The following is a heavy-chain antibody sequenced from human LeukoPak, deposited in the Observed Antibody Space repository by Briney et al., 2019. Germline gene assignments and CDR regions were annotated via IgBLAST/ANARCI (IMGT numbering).Heavy chain of an antibody. CDR1: GGTFSSYA. V-gene: IGHV1-69*04. CDR3: ARRAADDYNWFDP. CDR2: IIPIFGIA. D-gene: IGHD6-13*01. J-gene: IGHJ5*02. Sequence: ASVKVSCKASGGTFSSYAISWVRQAPGQGLEWMGRIIPIFGIANYAQKFQGRVTITADKSTSTAYMELSSLRSEDTAVYYCARRAADDYNWFDPWGQGTLVTVCS.